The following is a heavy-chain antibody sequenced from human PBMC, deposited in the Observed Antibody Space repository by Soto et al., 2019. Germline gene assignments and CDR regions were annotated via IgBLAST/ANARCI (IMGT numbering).Heavy chain of an antibody. CDR3: ASPLILYDSSGYYPQPHDAFDI. CDR1: GVSFGNHC. J-gene: IGHJ3*02. Sequence: SLRLRYAASGVSFGNHCVRWVRQAQGKGLEWVANIKQDGSEKYYVDSVKGRFTISRDNAKNSLYLQMNSLRAEDTAVYYCASPLILYDSSGYYPQPHDAFDICGQGTMVTVSS. CDR2: IKQDGSEK. V-gene: IGHV3-7*01. D-gene: IGHD3-22*01.